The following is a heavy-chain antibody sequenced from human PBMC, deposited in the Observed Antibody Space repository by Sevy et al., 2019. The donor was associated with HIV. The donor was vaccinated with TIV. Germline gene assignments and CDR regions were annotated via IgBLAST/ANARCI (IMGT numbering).Heavy chain of an antibody. CDR3: ARAPSGSQGPGQYFHH. Sequence: ASVKVSCKTSGYTFTNYFITWVRQAPGQGLEWMGRISRYDTNYAQKFQGRVTVTTDTSTSTVYMELRSLKSDDTAVYYCARAPSGSQGPGQYFHHWGQGTLVTVSS. V-gene: IGHV1-18*01. CDR1: GYTFTNYF. CDR2: ISRYDT. D-gene: IGHD1-26*01. J-gene: IGHJ1*01.